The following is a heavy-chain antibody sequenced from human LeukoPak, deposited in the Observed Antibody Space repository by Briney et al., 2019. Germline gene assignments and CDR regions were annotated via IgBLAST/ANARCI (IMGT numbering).Heavy chain of an antibody. V-gene: IGHV4-4*07. Sequence: SEILSLTCTVSGGSISSYYWSWIRQPAGKGLEWIGRIYTSGSTDYNPSLKSRVTMSVDTSKNQFSLKLSSVTAADTAVYYCAREAVVTAIPDYWGQGTLVTVSS. D-gene: IGHD2-21*02. CDR3: AREAVVTAIPDY. CDR1: GGSISSYY. J-gene: IGHJ4*02. CDR2: IYTSGST.